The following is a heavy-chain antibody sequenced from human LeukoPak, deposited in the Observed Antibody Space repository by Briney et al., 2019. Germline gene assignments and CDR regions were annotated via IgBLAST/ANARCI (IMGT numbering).Heavy chain of an antibody. CDR1: GFTFSSYS. CDR2: ISSSSSYI. CDR3: VRNLDFWGDSEDY. D-gene: IGHD3-3*01. Sequence: GGSLRLSCAASGFTFSSYSMNWVRQAPGKGLEWVSSISSSSSYIYYADSVKGRFTISRDNAKNSLYLQMNSLRAEDTAVYYCVRNLDFWGDSEDYWGQGTLVAVSS. J-gene: IGHJ4*02. V-gene: IGHV3-21*01.